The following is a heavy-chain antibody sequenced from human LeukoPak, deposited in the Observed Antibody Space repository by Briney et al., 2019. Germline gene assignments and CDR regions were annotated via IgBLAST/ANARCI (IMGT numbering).Heavy chain of an antibody. D-gene: IGHD3-3*01. Sequence: EASVKVSCKASGYTFTSYGISWVRQAPGQGLEWMGWISAYNGNTNYAQKLQGRVTMTTDTSTSTAYMELRSLRSDDTAVYYCARGRFLEWPPRINWFDPWGQGTLVTVSS. CDR3: ARGRFLEWPPRINWFDP. CDR2: ISAYNGNT. V-gene: IGHV1-18*01. J-gene: IGHJ5*02. CDR1: GYTFTSYG.